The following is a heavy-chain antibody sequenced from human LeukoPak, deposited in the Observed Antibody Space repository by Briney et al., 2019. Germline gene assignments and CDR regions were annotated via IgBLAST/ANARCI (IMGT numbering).Heavy chain of an antibody. CDR2: ISGGGGST. J-gene: IGHJ4*02. CDR3: AKDETAVAGIFDY. Sequence: GGSLRLSCAASGFTFSSYAMSWVRQAPGKGLEWVSAISGGGGSTYYADSVKGRFTISRDNSKNTLYLQMDSLRAEDTAVYYCAKDETAVAGIFDYWGQGTLVTVSS. D-gene: IGHD6-19*01. V-gene: IGHV3-23*01. CDR1: GFTFSSYA.